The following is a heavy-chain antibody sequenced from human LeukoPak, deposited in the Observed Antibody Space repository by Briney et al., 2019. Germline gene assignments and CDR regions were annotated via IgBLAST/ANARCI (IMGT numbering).Heavy chain of an antibody. V-gene: IGHV4-38-2*02. Sequence: SETLSLTCTVSGYSISSGYYWGWIRQPPGKGLEWIGSIYHSGSTYYNPSLKSRVTISVDTSKNQFSLKLSSVTAADTAVYYCARGDWGSYRFDYFDYWGQGTLVTVSS. CDR3: ARGDWGSYRFDYFDY. CDR2: IYHSGST. D-gene: IGHD3-16*02. J-gene: IGHJ4*02. CDR1: GYSISSGYY.